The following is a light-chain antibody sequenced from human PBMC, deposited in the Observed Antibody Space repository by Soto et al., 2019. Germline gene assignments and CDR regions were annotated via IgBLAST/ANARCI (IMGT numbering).Light chain of an antibody. J-gene: IGLJ1*01. Sequence: QSVLTQPASVSGSPGQSITISCTGTSSDVGGYNYVSWYQQHPGKAPKLMIYDVSRRPSGVSTRFSGSKSGNTASLTISGLQAEDEADYYCNSYTSSTTPYVFGTGTKLTVL. CDR1: SSDVGGYNY. CDR3: NSYTSSTTPYV. V-gene: IGLV2-14*01. CDR2: DVS.